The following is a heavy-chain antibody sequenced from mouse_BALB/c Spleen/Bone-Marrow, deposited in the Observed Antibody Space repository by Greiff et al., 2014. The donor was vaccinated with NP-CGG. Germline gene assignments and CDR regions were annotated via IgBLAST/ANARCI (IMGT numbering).Heavy chain of an antibody. D-gene: IGHD2-10*02. CDR2: IWSDGST. CDR1: GFSLTNYG. Sequence: VQLQQSGPGLVAPSQSLSITCTISGFSLTNYGVHWVRQPPGKGLEWLVVIWSDGSTTYNSPLKSRLSISRDNSKSQVFLNMNSLQTDDTAMYYCARGYVKPPRCAMDYWGQGTSVTVSS. J-gene: IGHJ4*01. CDR3: ARGYVKPPRCAMDY. V-gene: IGHV2-6-1*01.